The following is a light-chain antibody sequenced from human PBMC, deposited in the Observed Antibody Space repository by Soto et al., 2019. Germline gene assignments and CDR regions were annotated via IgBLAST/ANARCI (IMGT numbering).Light chain of an antibody. CDR3: QQYGSSPIT. Sequence: IALTQSPRTLSLSQGERATLSGRASQSVSRNSLAWYQQKPGQAPRLLIYGVSSRPIGIPDRFSGSGSGTDFTLTISRLEPEDFAVYFCQQYGSSPITSGQGTRLEIK. CDR1: QSVSRNS. J-gene: IGKJ5*01. V-gene: IGKV3-20*01. CDR2: GVS.